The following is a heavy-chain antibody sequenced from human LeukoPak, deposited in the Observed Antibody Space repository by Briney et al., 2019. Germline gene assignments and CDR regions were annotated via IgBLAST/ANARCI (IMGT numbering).Heavy chain of an antibody. J-gene: IGHJ4*02. D-gene: IGHD1-7*01. CDR1: GFTFSSYS. V-gene: IGHV3-48*01. Sequence: LTGGSLRLSCAASGFTFSSYSMNWVRQAPGKGLEWVSYISSSSSTIYYADSVKGRFTISRDNAKNSLYLQMNSPRVEDTAVYYCARAHNWKYGTFDYWGQGTLVTVSS. CDR3: ARAHNWKYGTFDY. CDR2: ISSSSSTI.